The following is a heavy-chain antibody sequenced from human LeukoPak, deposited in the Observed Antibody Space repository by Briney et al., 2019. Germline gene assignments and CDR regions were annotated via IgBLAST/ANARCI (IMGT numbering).Heavy chain of an antibody. Sequence: GGSLRLSCAASGFTFSSYWMHWVRQAPGKGLVWVSRINTDGSSTSYADSVKGRFTISRDNSKNTLYLQMNSLRAEDTAVYYCAKDTSEMATTHFDYWGQGTLVAVSS. CDR1: GFTFSSYW. CDR3: AKDTSEMATTHFDY. CDR2: INTDGSST. D-gene: IGHD5-24*01. J-gene: IGHJ4*02. V-gene: IGHV3-74*01.